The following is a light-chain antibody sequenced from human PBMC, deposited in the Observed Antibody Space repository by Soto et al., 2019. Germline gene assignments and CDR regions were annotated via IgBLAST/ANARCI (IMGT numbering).Light chain of an antibody. V-gene: IGLV2-14*03. Sequence: QSALTQPASMSGSPGQSIAISCTGTNTDVGGYNYVSWYQQLPGKVPKLLIHDVTVRPSGVSDRFSGSKSGNTASLTISGLQADDEADYYCSSYTSIPTVVFGGGTKLTVL. CDR1: NTDVGGYNY. J-gene: IGLJ3*02. CDR3: SSYTSIPTVV. CDR2: DVT.